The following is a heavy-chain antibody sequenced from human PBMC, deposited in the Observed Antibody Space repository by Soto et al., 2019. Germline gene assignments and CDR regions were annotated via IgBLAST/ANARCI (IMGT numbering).Heavy chain of an antibody. D-gene: IGHD3-16*01. CDR3: ARGGDRYGYAEYYYYGMDV. V-gene: IGHV3-66*01. Sequence: EVQLVESGGGLVQPGGSLRLSCAASGFDVSNNYMSWVRQAPGKGLEWVSAINSGGNTYYADSVKGRFTISRDNSKNTVYLQMNSVGAEDTAVYYCARGGDRYGYAEYYYYGMDVWGQGTTVTVSS. CDR2: INSGGNT. CDR1: GFDVSNNY. J-gene: IGHJ6*02.